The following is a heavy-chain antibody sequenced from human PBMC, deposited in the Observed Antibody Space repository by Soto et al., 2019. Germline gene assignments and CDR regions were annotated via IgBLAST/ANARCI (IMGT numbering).Heavy chain of an antibody. CDR3: AKGSLVGIDY. CDR1: GGSISSGGYS. Sequence: QLQLQESGSGLVKPSQTLSLTCAVSGGSISSGGYSWSWIRQPPGKRLEWIGYIYHSGSTYYNPSLKGRVTISVDRDKIQFSLKRSSVTAADTAVYYCAKGSLVGIDYWGQGTLVTVSS. D-gene: IGHD6-6*01. V-gene: IGHV4-30-2*01. CDR2: IYHSGST. J-gene: IGHJ4*02.